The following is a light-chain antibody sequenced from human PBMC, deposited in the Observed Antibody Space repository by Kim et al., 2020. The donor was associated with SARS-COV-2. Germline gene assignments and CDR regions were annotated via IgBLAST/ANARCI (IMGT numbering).Light chain of an antibody. J-gene: IGKJ1*01. Sequence: SASVGVRVTITCRASQSISSWLAWYQQTPGKAPKLLIYDASSLESGVPSRFSVSGSGTEFTLTISSLQPYDCATYYCQQYNSYWTFGQGTKVDIK. CDR2: DAS. CDR1: QSISSW. CDR3: QQYNSYWT. V-gene: IGKV1-5*01.